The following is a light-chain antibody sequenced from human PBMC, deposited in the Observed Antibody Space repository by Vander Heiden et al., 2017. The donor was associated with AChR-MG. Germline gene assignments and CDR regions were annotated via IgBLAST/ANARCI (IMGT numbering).Light chain of an antibody. J-gene: IGLJ2*01. V-gene: IGLV3-10*01. CDR3: YSTVVNANPA. Sequence: SSELPQRPSVSVSPGQTARITCSSDALTKKYVYWYQQKAGQAPVLVIYEDNKRPAGIPERFSASSAGTLATLTIAGAQVEDEAAYFFYSTVVNANPAFGGGTKLSVL. CDR2: EDN. CDR1: ALTKKY.